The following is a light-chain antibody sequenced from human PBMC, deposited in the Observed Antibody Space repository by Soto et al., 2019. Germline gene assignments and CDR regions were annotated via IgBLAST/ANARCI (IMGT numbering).Light chain of an antibody. J-gene: IGKJ1*01. CDR1: QGISSY. CDR3: QQLNSYPPT. Sequence: DIQLTQSPSFLSASVGDRVTITFRASQGISSYLAWYQQKPGKAPKLLIYAASTLQSGVPSRFSGSGSGTEFTLTISSLQPEDFATYYCQQLNSYPPTFGQGTKV. V-gene: IGKV1-9*01. CDR2: AAS.